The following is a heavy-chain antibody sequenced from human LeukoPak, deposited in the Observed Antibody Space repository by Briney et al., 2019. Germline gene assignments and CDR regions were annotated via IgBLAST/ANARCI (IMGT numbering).Heavy chain of an antibody. V-gene: IGHV3-23*01. J-gene: IGHJ4*02. D-gene: IGHD6-6*01. CDR2: LSDAGVRI. CDR3: ANTHCNSSPIVWNF. CDR1: GFTFRNYG. Sequence: GGSLRLSCIASGFTFRNYGMSWVRQAPGKRLEWVSGLSDAGVRIFYSDSVKGRFTISRDNSKNTLYLQMDSLRAEDTAVYYCANTHCNSSPIVWNFWGQGTLVTVSS.